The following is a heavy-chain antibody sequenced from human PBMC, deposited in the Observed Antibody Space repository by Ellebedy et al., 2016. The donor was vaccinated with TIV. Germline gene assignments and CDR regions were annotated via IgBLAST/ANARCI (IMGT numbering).Heavy chain of an antibody. CDR1: RGSINTSY. Sequence: SETLSLXXTVSRGSINTSYWTWIRQPPGKGLEWIGQISYIGTTTYNPSLTGRVTISEDTSKNQIYLKLTSVTAADTAVYYCARGDSYCSSTSCYAYYYHGMDVWGQGTTVSVSS. J-gene: IGHJ6*02. V-gene: IGHV4-59*01. CDR2: ISYIGTT. CDR3: ARGDSYCSSTSCYAYYYHGMDV. D-gene: IGHD2-2*01.